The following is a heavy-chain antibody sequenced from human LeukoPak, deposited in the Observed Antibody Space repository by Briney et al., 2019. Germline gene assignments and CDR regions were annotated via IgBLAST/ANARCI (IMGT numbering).Heavy chain of an antibody. CDR2: IYYSGST. J-gene: IGHJ4*02. CDR3: ARSRWSSGPRLIFDY. D-gene: IGHD6-19*01. V-gene: IGHV4-59*01. Sequence: PSETLSLTCTVSGGSISSYYWSWIRQPPGKGLGWVGYIYYSGSTNYNPSLKSRVTISVDTSKNQFSLKLSSVTAADTAVYYCARSRWSSGPRLIFDYWGQGTLVTVSS. CDR1: GGSISSYY.